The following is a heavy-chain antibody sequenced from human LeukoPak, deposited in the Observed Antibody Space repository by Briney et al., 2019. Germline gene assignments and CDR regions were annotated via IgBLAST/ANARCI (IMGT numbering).Heavy chain of an antibody. Sequence: ASVKVSCKASGYTSTGYYMHWVRQAPGQGLEWMGWINPNSGGTNYAQKFQGRVTMTRDTSISTAYMGLSRLRSDDTAVYYCARDLTWGIAAAGTGYWGQGTLVTVSS. D-gene: IGHD6-13*01. V-gene: IGHV1-2*02. J-gene: IGHJ4*02. CDR3: ARDLTWGIAAAGTGY. CDR2: INPNSGGT. CDR1: GYTSTGYY.